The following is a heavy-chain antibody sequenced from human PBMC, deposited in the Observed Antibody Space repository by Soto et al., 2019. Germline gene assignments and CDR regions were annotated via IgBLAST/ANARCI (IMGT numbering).Heavy chain of an antibody. J-gene: IGHJ6*02. CDR3: VKDYNNFVLRDSSYYGMDV. CDR1: GYRLCIYG. CDR2: IPFDGSDK. D-gene: IGHD4-4*01. Sequence: PGCCMGLGCASCGYRLCIYGVHLVCKDPGKGLEWVALIPFDGSDKYYGDSVKGRFTISRGISGNTVHLQMDGLRPEDTAVYYCVKDYNNFVLRDSSYYGMDVWGQGTAVTVSS. V-gene: IGHV3-30*19.